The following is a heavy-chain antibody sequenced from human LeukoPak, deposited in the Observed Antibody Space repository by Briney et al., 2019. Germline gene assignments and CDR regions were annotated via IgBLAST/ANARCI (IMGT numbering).Heavy chain of an antibody. CDR3: ARDGLYCTNGVCSSDI. J-gene: IGHJ3*02. V-gene: IGHV1-2*04. Sequence: GASVKVSCKASGYTFTGYYMHWVRQAPGQGLEWMGWINPNSGGTNYAQKFQGWVTMTRDTSTSTVYMELTSLRSEDTAVYYCARDGLYCTNGVCSSDIWGQGTLVTVSS. CDR1: GYTFTGYY. D-gene: IGHD2-8*01. CDR2: INPNSGGT.